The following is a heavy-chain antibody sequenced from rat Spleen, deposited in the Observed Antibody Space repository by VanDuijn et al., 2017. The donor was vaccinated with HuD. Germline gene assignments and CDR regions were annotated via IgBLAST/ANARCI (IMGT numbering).Heavy chain of an antibody. CDR2: INTDGGST. J-gene: IGHJ2*01. CDR3: AKDQDYDGSYYFDY. D-gene: IGHD1-12*02. V-gene: IGHV5-20*01. CDR1: GFTFSDYY. Sequence: EVQLVESGGGLVQPGRSLKLSCAASGFTFSDYYMAWVRQAPTKGLAWVSSINTDGGSTYYPDSVKGRFTISRDNAENTVYLQMNSLRSEDTATYYCAKDQDYDGSYYFDYWGQGVMVTVSS.